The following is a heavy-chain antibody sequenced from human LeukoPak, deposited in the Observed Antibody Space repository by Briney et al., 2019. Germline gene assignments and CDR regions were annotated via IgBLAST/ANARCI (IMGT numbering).Heavy chain of an antibody. D-gene: IGHD3-10*01. Sequence: PGGSLRLSCAASGFTFNNNAMSWVRQAAGRGVEWVSGISGSGGSTYYAASVKGRFTISRDISKDTLYHEMNSRRAEETAVYYCAKVAGSGSYYNGFDSWGQGTLVTVSS. CDR3: AKVAGSGSYYNGFDS. CDR1: GFTFNNNA. V-gene: IGHV3-23*01. CDR2: ISGSGGST. J-gene: IGHJ4*02.